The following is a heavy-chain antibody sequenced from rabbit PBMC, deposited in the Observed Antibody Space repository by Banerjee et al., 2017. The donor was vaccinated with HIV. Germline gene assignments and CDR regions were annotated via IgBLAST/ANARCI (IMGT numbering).Heavy chain of an antibody. V-gene: IGHV1S45*01. CDR1: GLDFSSSYW. Sequence: QQLLEESGGGLVKPGGSLTLTCKASGLDFSSSYWICWVRQAPGKGLEWIACIYTGSSGTTYYASWAKGRFTISKTSSTTVPLQMTSLTAADTATYFCASHPDSSWGLWGQGTLVTVS. CDR3: ASHPDSSWGL. CDR2: IYTGSSGTT. J-gene: IGHJ4*01. D-gene: IGHD4-2*01.